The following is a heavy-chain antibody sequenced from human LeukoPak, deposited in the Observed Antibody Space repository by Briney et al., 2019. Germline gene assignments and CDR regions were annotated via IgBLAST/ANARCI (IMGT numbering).Heavy chain of an antibody. V-gene: IGHV4-38-2*02. D-gene: IGHD6-13*01. Sequence: PSETLSLTCTVSGGSISSGYYWGWIRQPPGKGLEWIGSIYHSGSTYYNPSLKSRVTISVDTSKNQFSPKLSSVTAADTAVYYCARIIAAAGRPYYYYYYMDVWGKGTTVTVS. CDR2: IYHSGST. CDR3: ARIIAAAGRPYYYYYYMDV. J-gene: IGHJ6*03. CDR1: GGSISSGYY.